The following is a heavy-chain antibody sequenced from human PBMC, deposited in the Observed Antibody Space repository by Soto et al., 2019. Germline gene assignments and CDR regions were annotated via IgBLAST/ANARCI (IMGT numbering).Heavy chain of an antibody. CDR3: GRDGHCITTSCYGHCFDP. CDR1: GRKVGNYG. Sequence: PEGSLRLCRGLSGRKVGNYGVRWIGPVNGKGLEWVSRINSDASHTYYADSVKGRFTISRDNAKNTLHLEMNSLRAEDTAVYYCGRDGHCITTSCYGHCFDPCRQGTRVTGSA. J-gene: IGHJ5*02. V-gene: IGHV3-74*01. CDR2: INSDASHT. D-gene: IGHD2-2*01.